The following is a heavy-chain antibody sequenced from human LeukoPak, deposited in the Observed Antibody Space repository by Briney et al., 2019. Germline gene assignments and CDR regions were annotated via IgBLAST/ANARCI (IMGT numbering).Heavy chain of an antibody. D-gene: IGHD5-12*01. Sequence: ASVKVSCKASGYTFTMYYIHWVRQAPGQGLEWMGWINPNSGGTNYAQKFQGRVAMTRDTSISTAYMELSRLRSDDTAVYYCARGREWLRLIDYWGQGTLVTVSS. J-gene: IGHJ4*02. V-gene: IGHV1-2*02. CDR3: ARGREWLRLIDY. CDR1: GYTFTMYY. CDR2: INPNSGGT.